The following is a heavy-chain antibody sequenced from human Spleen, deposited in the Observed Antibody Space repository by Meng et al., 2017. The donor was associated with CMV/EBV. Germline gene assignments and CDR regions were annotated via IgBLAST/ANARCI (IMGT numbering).Heavy chain of an antibody. D-gene: IGHD6-13*01. V-gene: IGHV3-72*01. CDR3: AIDGGGYCSS. J-gene: IGHJ4*02. Sequence: WAASGVNFNYYDRHWVRQAPGKGLEWVGRIRDKANSYMTEYAASVKGKFTISRDDSKNSVYLQMNSLQSEDTAVYFCAIDGGGYCSSWGQGTLVTVSS. CDR2: IRDKANSYMT. CDR1: GVNFNYYD.